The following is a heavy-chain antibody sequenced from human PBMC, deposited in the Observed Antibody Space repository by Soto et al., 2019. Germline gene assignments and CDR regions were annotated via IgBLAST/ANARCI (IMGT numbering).Heavy chain of an antibody. CDR2: IRSKANSNTI. D-gene: IGHD2-2*01. CDR1: GFTFSDSA. CDR3: TPDRVAGYCSSSSCYAF. V-gene: IGHV3-73*02. J-gene: IGHJ4*02. Sequence: EVQLVESGGGLVQPGGSLKLSCAASGFTFSDSAIHWVRQASGKGLEWVGRIRSKANSNTIAYAASVKGRFIISRDDSKNTAYLQMNSLKTEATAVYYCTPDRVAGYCSSSSCYAFWGQGTLVTFSS.